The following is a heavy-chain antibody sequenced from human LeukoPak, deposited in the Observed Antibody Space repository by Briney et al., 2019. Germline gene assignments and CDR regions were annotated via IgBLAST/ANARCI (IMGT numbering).Heavy chain of an antibody. J-gene: IGHJ4*02. V-gene: IGHV3-23*01. Sequence: GGSLRLSCAASGFTFSSFAMSWVRQAPGKGLEWVSSVTGSGSVTSSTYYADFVKGRFTISRDNSKNTLYLQMNSLRAEDTALYYCAKEGTYNNFWSGYFHWGQGALVTVSS. CDR3: AKEGTYNNFWSGYFH. D-gene: IGHD3-3*01. CDR2: VTGSGSVTSST. CDR1: GFTFSSFA.